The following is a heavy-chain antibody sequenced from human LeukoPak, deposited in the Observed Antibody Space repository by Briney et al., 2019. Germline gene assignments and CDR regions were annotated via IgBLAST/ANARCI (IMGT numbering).Heavy chain of an antibody. J-gene: IGHJ2*01. CDR3: ARVRESSGYSYWYFDL. D-gene: IGHD3-22*01. V-gene: IGHV1-69*01. Sequence: ASVKVSCKASGGTFSSYAISWVRQAPGQGLEWMGGIIPIFGTANYAQKFQGRVTITADEPTSTAYMELSSLRSEDTAVYYCARVRESSGYSYWYFDLWGRGTLVTVSS. CDR1: GGTFSSYA. CDR2: IIPIFGTA.